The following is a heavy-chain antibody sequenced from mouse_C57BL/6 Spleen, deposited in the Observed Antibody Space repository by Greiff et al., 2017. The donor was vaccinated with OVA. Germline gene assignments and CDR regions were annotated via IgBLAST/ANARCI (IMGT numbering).Heavy chain of an antibody. CDR2: INPSSGYT. CDR3: ARGGYYGMDY. Sequence: VQVVESGAELARPGASVKMSCKASGYTFTSYTMHWVKQRPGQGLEWIGYINPSSGYTKYNQKFKDKATLTADKSSSTAYMQLSSLTSEDSAVYYCARGGYYGMDYWGQGTSVTVSS. V-gene: IGHV1-4*01. J-gene: IGHJ4*01. CDR1: GYTFTSYT.